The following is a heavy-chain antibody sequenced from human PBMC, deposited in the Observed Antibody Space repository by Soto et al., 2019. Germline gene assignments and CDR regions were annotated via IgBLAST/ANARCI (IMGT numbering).Heavy chain of an antibody. CDR1: GFTFSSYA. J-gene: IGHJ6*03. CDR2: ISSNGGST. D-gene: IGHD3-10*01. CDR3: ARGGFGEPSDYYYYMDV. V-gene: IGHV3-64*01. Sequence: GGSLRLSCAASGFTFSSYAMHWVRQAPGKGLEYVSAISSNGGSTYYANSVKGRFTISRDNSKNTLYLQMGSLRAEDMAVYYCARGGFGEPSDYYYYMDVWGKGTTVTVSS.